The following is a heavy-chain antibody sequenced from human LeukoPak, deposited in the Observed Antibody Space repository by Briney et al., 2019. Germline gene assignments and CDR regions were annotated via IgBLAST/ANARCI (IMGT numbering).Heavy chain of an antibody. CDR2: VSGNSDVT. J-gene: IGHJ4*02. V-gene: IGHV3-48*02. CDR3: AREIPYGAANF. D-gene: IGHD2-8*01. CDR1: GFKFSDYI. Sequence: GGSLRLSCSASGFKFSDYIMNWVRQAPGRGLEWISFVSGNSDVTLHADSLKGRFTTFRDNAKNTLYLQMNNLRDEDTGVYYCAREIPYGAANFWGQGTLGTVSS.